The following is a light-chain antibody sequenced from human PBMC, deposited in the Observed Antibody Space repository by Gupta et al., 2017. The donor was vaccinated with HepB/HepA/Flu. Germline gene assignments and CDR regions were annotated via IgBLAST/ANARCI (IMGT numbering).Light chain of an antibody. Sequence: SAPPIHLSSTESPGPSVTISCTGTSSDIGAYNLVSWYQQHPGKAPKLIIYDVFQRPSGVPDRFSGSKSGNTASLTVSGLQAEDEADYYCFSYAGNDNWVFGGGTKVTVL. J-gene: IGLJ1*01. CDR3: FSYAGNDNWV. CDR1: SSDIGAYNL. CDR2: DVF. V-gene: IGLV2-8*01.